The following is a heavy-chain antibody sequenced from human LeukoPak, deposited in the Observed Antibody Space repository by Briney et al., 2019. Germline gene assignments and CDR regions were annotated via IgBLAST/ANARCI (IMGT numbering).Heavy chain of an antibody. D-gene: IGHD3-10*01. CDR3: AKDRSVVRGDFFDY. CDR2: ISADSRQ. V-gene: IGHV3-23*01. J-gene: IGHJ4*02. Sequence: GSLRLACAASGFIFSPYAMSWVRQAPGKGLEWDPAISADSRQYYADSVKGRFTISRDNSKNTRYLQMNSLRAEDTALYFCAKDRSVVRGDFFDYWGQGTLVT. CDR1: GFIFSPYA.